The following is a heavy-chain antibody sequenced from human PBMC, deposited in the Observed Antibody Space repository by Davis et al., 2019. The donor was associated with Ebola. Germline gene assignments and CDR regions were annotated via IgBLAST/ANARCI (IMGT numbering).Heavy chain of an antibody. V-gene: IGHV1-2*06. Sequence: ASVKVSCKASGYTFTNYYMHWVRQAPGQGLEWMGRINPNFGGKIYAQKFQDRVTMTIDTSINTAHMELDRLRSDDTAVYFCARTSIVGTTTTASDIWGQGTKVTVSS. CDR2: INPNFGGK. CDR1: GYTFTNYY. D-gene: IGHD1-26*01. CDR3: ARTSIVGTTTTASDI. J-gene: IGHJ3*02.